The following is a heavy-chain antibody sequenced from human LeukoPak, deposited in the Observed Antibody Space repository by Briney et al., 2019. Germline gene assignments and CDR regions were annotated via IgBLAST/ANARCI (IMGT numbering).Heavy chain of an antibody. V-gene: IGHV3-74*01. D-gene: IGHD2-2*01. CDR2: IASDGSST. CDR1: GFTFSSYW. J-gene: IGHJ6*02. Sequence: GGSLRLSCAASGFTFSSYWMNWVRQAPGKGLVWVSRIASDGSSTTYADSVKGRFSISRDNAKNTLYLQMNSLRVEDTAVYYCAKGLCSTSCYSVPDHVWGQGTTVTVSS. CDR3: AKGLCSTSCYSVPDHV.